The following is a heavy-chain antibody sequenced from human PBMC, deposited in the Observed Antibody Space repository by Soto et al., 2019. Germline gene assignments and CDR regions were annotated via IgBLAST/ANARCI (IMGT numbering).Heavy chain of an antibody. Sequence: SETLSLTCTVSGDSITSGVHYWSWIRQLPGKGLEWIGYIFYSGPTYYNPSLKSRVAISVDTSKNQFSLKLNSVTAADAAVYYCARDKITGLFDYWGQGTLVTVSS. J-gene: IGHJ4*02. V-gene: IGHV4-31*03. CDR1: GDSITSGVHY. CDR2: IFYSGPT. D-gene: IGHD2-8*02. CDR3: ARDKITGLFDY.